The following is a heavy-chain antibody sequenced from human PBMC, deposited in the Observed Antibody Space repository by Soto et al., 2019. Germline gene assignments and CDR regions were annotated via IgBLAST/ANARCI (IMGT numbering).Heavy chain of an antibody. Sequence: EVQLAESGGDLVQPGGSLRLSCAASGFTFSHYWMSWVRQAPGKGLEWVANIKEDGSEKYYVDSVKGRFTISRDNAKNSLYLQIKSLSSEDTGVYYCERYRGGYCRGGTSSEWGQGPLVTVST. J-gene: IGHJ4*02. CDR2: IKEDGSEK. V-gene: IGHV3-7*05. CDR3: ERYRGGYCRGGTSSE. D-gene: IGHD2-15*01. CDR1: GFTFSHYW.